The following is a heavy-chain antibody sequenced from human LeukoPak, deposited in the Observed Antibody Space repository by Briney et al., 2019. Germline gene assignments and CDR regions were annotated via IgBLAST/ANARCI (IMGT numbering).Heavy chain of an antibody. CDR2: IYHSGNT. V-gene: IGHV4-38-2*02. Sequence: SGTLSLTCAVSNYSISNGYYWGWIRQPPGKGLEWIGSIYHSGNTYYNPSLKSRVTISVDTSKNQFSLKLRSLTAADTAVYYCAREVVTASTPDYWGQGTLVTVSS. D-gene: IGHD2-21*02. CDR3: AREVVTASTPDY. J-gene: IGHJ4*02. CDR1: NYSISNGYY.